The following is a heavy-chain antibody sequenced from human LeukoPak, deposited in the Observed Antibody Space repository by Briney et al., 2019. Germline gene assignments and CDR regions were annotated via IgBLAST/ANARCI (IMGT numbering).Heavy chain of an antibody. CDR2: ISSSSIYV. CDR1: GFSFSSYN. V-gene: IGHV3-21*01. D-gene: IGHD6-13*01. CDR3: ARVTAAAGPDY. J-gene: IGHJ4*02. Sequence: GGSLRLSCAASGFSFSSYNMSWVRQTPRKGLEWVSSISSSSIYVYYADSVKGRFTISRDNAKNSLYLQMNSLRADDTAVYYCARVTAAAGPDYWGQGTLVTVSS.